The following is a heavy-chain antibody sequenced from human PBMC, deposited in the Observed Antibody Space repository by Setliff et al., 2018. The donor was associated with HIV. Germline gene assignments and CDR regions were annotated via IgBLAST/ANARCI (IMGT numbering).Heavy chain of an antibody. CDR3: ARLPRIALSGTFGWFDP. D-gene: IGHD6-19*01. Sequence: SETLSLTCTVSGDSFNNYYCSWIRQLPGKGLEWIAYMSYGGGANYNPSLKSRVTISVDTSKGQFSLRLSSVTAADTAVYYCARLPRIALSGTFGWFDPWGQGTLVTVSS. V-gene: IGHV4-59*08. CDR2: MSYGGGA. CDR1: GDSFNNYY. J-gene: IGHJ5*02.